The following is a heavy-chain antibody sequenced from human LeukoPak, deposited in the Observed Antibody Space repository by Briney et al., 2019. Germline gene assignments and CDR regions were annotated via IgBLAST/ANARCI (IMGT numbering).Heavy chain of an antibody. CDR2: IYPGDSDT. D-gene: IGHD3-3*01. CDR3: ARHHTIGAARVGFDY. CDR1: EYIFINYW. V-gene: IGHV5-51*01. J-gene: IGHJ4*02. Sequence: GESLKISCKGSEYIFINYWIGWVRQMPGKGLEWMGIIYPGDSDTRYSPSFQAQVTISADKSISTAYLQWSSLKASDTAMYYCARHHTIGAARVGFDYWGQGTLVTVSS.